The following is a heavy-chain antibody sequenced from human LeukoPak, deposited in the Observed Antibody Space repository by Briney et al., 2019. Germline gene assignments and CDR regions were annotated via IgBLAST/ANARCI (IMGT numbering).Heavy chain of an antibody. CDR1: GFTFSNKA. D-gene: IGHD6-19*01. J-gene: IGHJ6*02. CDR2: ISGSGGST. V-gene: IGHV3-23*01. CDR3: AKRYGIAVAGPGCMDV. Sequence: GGSLRLSCAASGFTFSNKAMSWVRQAPGKGLEWVSTISGSGGSTYYADSVRGRFTISRDNSKNTLYLQMNSLRAEDTAVYYCAKRYGIAVAGPGCMDVWGQGTTVTVSS.